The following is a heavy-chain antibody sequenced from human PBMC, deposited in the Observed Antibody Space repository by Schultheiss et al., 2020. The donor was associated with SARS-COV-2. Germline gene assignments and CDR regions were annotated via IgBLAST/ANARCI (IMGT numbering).Heavy chain of an antibody. D-gene: IGHD1-1*01. Sequence: SQTLSLTCTVSGASISGYYWSWIRQSPGKGLEWIGYIYNIGSTNYNPSLKSRLTISVDTSKNQFSLKLSSVTAADTAVYYCARGGRAKQLGFDYWGQGTLVTVSS. CDR2: IYNIGST. CDR3: ARGGRAKQLGFDY. V-gene: IGHV4-59*01. J-gene: IGHJ4*02. CDR1: GASISGYY.